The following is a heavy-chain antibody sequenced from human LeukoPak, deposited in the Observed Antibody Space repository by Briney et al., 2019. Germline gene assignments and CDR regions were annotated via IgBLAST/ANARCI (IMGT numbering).Heavy chain of an antibody. D-gene: IGHD2-15*01. CDR1: GDSITSYY. J-gene: IGHJ4*02. CDR2: IYYSGST. CDR3: ARGATGGVAPMVL. Sequence: SETLSLTCTVSGDSITSYYWSWIRQPPGKGLEWIGNIYYSGSTNYNPSLKSRVTISVDTSKNQFSLKLSSVTAADTAVYYYARGATGGVAPMVLGAQGSRVTVPS. V-gene: IGHV4-59*12.